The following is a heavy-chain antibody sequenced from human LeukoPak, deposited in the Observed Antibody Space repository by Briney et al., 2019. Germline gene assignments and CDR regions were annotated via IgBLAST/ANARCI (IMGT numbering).Heavy chain of an antibody. D-gene: IGHD6-19*01. CDR2: TKQDGSEK. J-gene: IGHJ4*02. CDR3: ARQEWLATFDY. Sequence: PGRSLRPSCALSGFTSSSYWTGWVRHGPEEGLEWGANTKQDGSEKYYVDSVRGRFTISRDNAKNSLYLQMNSLRAEDTAVYYCARQEWLATFDYWGQGTLVTVSS. CDR1: GFTSSSYW. V-gene: IGHV3-7*01.